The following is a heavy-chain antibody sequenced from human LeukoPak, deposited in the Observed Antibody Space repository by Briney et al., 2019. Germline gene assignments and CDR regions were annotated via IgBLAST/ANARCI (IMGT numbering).Heavy chain of an antibody. Sequence: EASVKVSCKASGYTFTGYYMHWVRQAPGQGLEWMGWINPNSGGTNYAQKFQGRVTMTRDTSISTAYMELSRLRSDDTAVYYCAKNYGSGGSRLYNWFDPWGQGTLVTVSS. CDR1: GYTFTGYY. CDR3: AKNYGSGGSRLYNWFDP. J-gene: IGHJ5*02. D-gene: IGHD2-15*01. CDR2: INPNSGGT. V-gene: IGHV1-2*02.